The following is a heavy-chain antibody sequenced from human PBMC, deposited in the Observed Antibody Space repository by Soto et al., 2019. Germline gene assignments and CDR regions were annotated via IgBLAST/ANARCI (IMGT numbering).Heavy chain of an antibody. CDR3: ASGGYSDISGYYLDAFDI. CDR2: IIPIFGTA. D-gene: IGHD3-22*01. J-gene: IGHJ3*02. Sequence: QVQLVQSGAEVKKPGSSVKVSCKASGGTFSSYASSWVRQAPGQGLEWMGGIIPIFGTANYAQKFQGRVTITADESKSTAYMELSSLRSEDTAVYYCASGGYSDISGYYLDAFDIWGQGTMVTVSS. CDR1: GGTFSSYA. V-gene: IGHV1-69*01.